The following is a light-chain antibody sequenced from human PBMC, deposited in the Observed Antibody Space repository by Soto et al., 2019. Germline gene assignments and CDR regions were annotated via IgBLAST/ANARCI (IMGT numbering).Light chain of an antibody. CDR2: DAS. V-gene: IGKV1-33*01. CDR3: QQYDIRPPT. CDR1: QDISHY. Sequence: DIQMTQSPSSLSASVGDRVTITCQASQDISHYLNWYQQKPGKAPKLLIYDASNLKTGVPSRFSGSGSGTDFTFTISSLQPEDFATYYCQQYDIRPPTFGGGNKVEIK. J-gene: IGKJ4*01.